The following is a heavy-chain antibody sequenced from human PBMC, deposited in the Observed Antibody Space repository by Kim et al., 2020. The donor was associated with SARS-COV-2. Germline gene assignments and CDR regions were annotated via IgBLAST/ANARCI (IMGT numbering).Heavy chain of an antibody. CDR2: IYYSGST. CDR3: AGGDYCSGGSCYSYQYYYYGMDV. CDR1: GGSISSYY. D-gene: IGHD2-15*01. J-gene: IGHJ6*02. V-gene: IGHV4-59*01. Sequence: SETLSLTCTVSGGSISSYYWSWIRQPPGKGLEWIGYIYYSGSTNYNPSLKSRVTISVDTSKNQFSLKLSSVTAADTAVYYCAGGDYCSGGSCYSYQYYYYGMDVWGQGTTVTVSS.